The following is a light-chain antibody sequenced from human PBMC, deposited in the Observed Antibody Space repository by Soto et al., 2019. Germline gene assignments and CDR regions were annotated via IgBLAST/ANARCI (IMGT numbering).Light chain of an antibody. CDR2: GAS. CDR3: QQYGSSWGT. CDR1: QTVSTNY. V-gene: IGKV3-20*01. Sequence: EIVLTQSPGTLSLSPGERATLSCRASQTVSTNYLSWYQQKPGEAPMLLIYGASSRATGVPERFRGSGSGTDFTLTISRLEPEDFGAYFCQQYGSSWGTFGQGTKVEIK. J-gene: IGKJ1*01.